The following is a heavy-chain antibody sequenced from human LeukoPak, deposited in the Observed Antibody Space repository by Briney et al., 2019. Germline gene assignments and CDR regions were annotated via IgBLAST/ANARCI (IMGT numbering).Heavy chain of an antibody. V-gene: IGHV3-21*04. J-gene: IGHJ4*02. CDR3: AINSGSYAYDPQIDY. Sequence: GGSLRLSCAASGSTFSSYSMNWVRQAPGKGLEWVSSISSSSSYIYYADSVKGRFTISRDNSKNTLYLQMNSLRAEDTAVYYCAINSGSYAYDPQIDYWGQGTLVTVSS. CDR2: ISSSSSYI. CDR1: GSTFSSYS. D-gene: IGHD1-26*01.